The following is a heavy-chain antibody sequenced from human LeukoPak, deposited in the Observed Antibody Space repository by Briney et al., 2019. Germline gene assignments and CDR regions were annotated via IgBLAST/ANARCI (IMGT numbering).Heavy chain of an antibody. D-gene: IGHD5-24*01. V-gene: IGHV3-30*04. CDR3: ARQMATILDGILDY. Sequence: GGSLRLSCAAPGFTFSNYAIHWVRQAPGKGLEWVSVISYDGTNKYYADSVKGRFTISRDNSKNTLYLQMNSLKTEDTALYYCARQMATILDGILDYWGQGTLVTVSS. CDR2: ISYDGTNK. CDR1: GFTFSNYA. J-gene: IGHJ4*02.